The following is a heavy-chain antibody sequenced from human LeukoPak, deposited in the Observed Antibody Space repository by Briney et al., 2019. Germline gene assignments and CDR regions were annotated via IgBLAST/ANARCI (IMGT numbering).Heavy chain of an antibody. Sequence: SETLSLTCSVSGASISRGGFYWSWIRQRPWRGLEWIGYTYYSGTTYYNPTLKSRVTIAMDTSKNQLFLNLTSVTAADTAVYYCARASAANNWFGPWGQGTLATVSS. CDR2: TYYSGTT. V-gene: IGHV4-31*03. J-gene: IGHJ5*02. CDR1: GASISRGGFY. D-gene: IGHD2-15*01. CDR3: ARASAANNWFGP.